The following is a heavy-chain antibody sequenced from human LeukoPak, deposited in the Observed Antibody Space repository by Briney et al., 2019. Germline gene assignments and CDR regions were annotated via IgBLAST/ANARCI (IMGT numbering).Heavy chain of an antibody. V-gene: IGHV3-30*04. Sequence: GGSLRLSCAASGFTFNSYAMHWVRQAPGKGLEWVAFISYDGTYKYYADSVKGRFTVSRDNSKNTLYLQMNSLRAEDTAVYYCAKDRCSNGVGCYYYYMDVWGKGTTVTISS. CDR3: AKDRCSNGVGCYYYYMDV. CDR1: GFTFNSYA. CDR2: ISYDGTYK. D-gene: IGHD2-8*01. J-gene: IGHJ6*03.